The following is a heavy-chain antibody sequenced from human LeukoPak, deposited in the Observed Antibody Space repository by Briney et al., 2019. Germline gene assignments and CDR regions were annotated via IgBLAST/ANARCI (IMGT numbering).Heavy chain of an antibody. CDR2: INHSGST. CDR1: GGSFSGYY. CDR3: ARGGGILTGYYFPCMDV. V-gene: IGHV4-34*01. Sequence: SETLSLTCAVYGGSFSGYYWSWIRQPPGEGLEWSGEINHSGSTNYNPPLKSRVTISVDTSKNQFSLKLSSVNAADTAVYYCARGGGILTGYYFPCMDVWGKGTTVTVSS. D-gene: IGHD3-9*01. J-gene: IGHJ6*03.